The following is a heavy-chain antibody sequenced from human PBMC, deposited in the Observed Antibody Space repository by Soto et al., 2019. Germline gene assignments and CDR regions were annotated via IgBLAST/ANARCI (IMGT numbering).Heavy chain of an antibody. D-gene: IGHD3-10*01. CDR2: ISAYNGNT. J-gene: IGHJ4*02. CDR3: ARDVGTSITMVRGVIDY. V-gene: IGHV1-18*04. Sequence: ASVKVSCKASGYTFTSYGISWVRQAPGLGLEWMGWISAYNGNTNYAQKLQGRVTMTTDTSTSTAYMELRSLRSDDTAVYYCARDVGTSITMVRGVIDYWGQGTLVTVSS. CDR1: GYTFTSYG.